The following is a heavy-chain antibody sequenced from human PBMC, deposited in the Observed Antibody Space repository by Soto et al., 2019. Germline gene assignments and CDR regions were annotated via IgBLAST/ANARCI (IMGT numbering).Heavy chain of an antibody. CDR2: INHSGST. D-gene: IGHD5-12*01. V-gene: IGHV4-34*01. Sequence: SETLSLTCAVYGGSFSGYYWSWIRQPPGKGLEWIGEINHSGSTNYNPSLKSRVTISVDTSKNQFSLKLSSVTAADTAVYYCAYSFRLRNFDYWGQGTLVTVSS. J-gene: IGHJ4*02. CDR1: GGSFSGYY. CDR3: AYSFRLRNFDY.